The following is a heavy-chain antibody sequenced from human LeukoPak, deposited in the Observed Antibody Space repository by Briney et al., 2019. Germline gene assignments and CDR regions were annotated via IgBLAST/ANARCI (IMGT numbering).Heavy chain of an antibody. CDR1: GFTFSNYG. J-gene: IGHJ4*02. CDR3: AKNQGYCSSTSCYRYYFDY. CDR2: TSYDGSDK. D-gene: IGHD2-2*02. V-gene: IGHV3-30*18. Sequence: PGGSLRLSCAASGFTFSNYGMHWVRQAPGKGLDWVAVTSYDGSDKYYADSVKGRFTISRDNSKNTLYLQMNSLRAEDTAVYYCAKNQGYCSSTSCYRYYFDYWGQGTLVTVSS.